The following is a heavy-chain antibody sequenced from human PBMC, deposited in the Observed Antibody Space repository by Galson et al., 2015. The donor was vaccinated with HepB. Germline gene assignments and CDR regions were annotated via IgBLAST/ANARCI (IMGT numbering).Heavy chain of an antibody. V-gene: IGHV2-70*11. D-gene: IGHD6-19*01. CDR3: ARMAEVAGPLDY. CDR2: IDWDDDK. CDR1: GFSLSTSGMC. Sequence: PALVKPTQTLTLTCTFSGFSLSTSGMCVSWIRQPPGKALEWLARIDWDDDKYYSTSLKTRLTISKDTSKNQVVLTMTNMDPVDTATYYCARMAEVAGPLDYWGQGTLVTVSS. J-gene: IGHJ4*02.